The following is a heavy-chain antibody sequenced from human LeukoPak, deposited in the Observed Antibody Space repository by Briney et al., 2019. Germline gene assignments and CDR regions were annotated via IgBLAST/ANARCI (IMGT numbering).Heavy chain of an antibody. CDR2: INPADSYI. CDR1: GYSFTNYW. J-gene: IGHJ4*02. Sequence: GESLKISCQGSGYSFTNYWIGWVRQKPGKGLEWLGNINPADSYITHSPSFQGQVTFSADKPINTAYLHLTSLEASDTAMYYCARHLSSAWFGYWGQGTLVTVS. V-gene: IGHV5-51*01. CDR3: ARHLSSAWFGY. D-gene: IGHD2-15*01.